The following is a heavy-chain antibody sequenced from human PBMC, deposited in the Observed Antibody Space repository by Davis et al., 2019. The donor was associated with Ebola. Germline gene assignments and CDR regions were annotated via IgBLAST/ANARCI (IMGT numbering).Heavy chain of an antibody. CDR3: ARADPGDPEDY. CDR2: ISSYNGNT. CDR1: GYSLNTYG. Sequence: ASVKVSCKASGYSLNTYGINWVRQAPGQGLEWMGWISSYNGNTNYAQKFQGRVTMTRDTSTSTVYMDLSSLRSDDTAVYYCARADPGDPEDYWGQGTLVTVSS. V-gene: IGHV1-18*04. J-gene: IGHJ4*02. D-gene: IGHD3-10*01.